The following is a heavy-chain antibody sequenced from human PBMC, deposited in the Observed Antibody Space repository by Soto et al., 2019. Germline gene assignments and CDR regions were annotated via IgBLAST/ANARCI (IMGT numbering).Heavy chain of an antibody. J-gene: IGHJ6*02. CDR3: ARDQSYSISWYVSYYYYGMDV. CDR1: GYTFTSYA. V-gene: IGHV1-3*01. CDR2: INAGNGNT. D-gene: IGHD6-13*01. Sequence: QVQLVQSGAEVKKPGASVKVSCKASGYTFTSYAMHWVRQAPGQRLEWMGWINAGNGNTKYSQKFQGRVTITRDTSASTAYMELSSLRSEDTAVYYCARDQSYSISWYVSYYYYGMDVWGQGTTVTVSS.